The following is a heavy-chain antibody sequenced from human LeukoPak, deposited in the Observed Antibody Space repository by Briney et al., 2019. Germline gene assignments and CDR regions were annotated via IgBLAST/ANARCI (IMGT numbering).Heavy chain of an antibody. CDR2: ISSSSSYI. J-gene: IGHJ6*03. CDR3: ARGGPPYYYYYMDV. V-gene: IGHV3-21*01. CDR1: GFTFSSYS. D-gene: IGHD3-16*01. Sequence: PGGSLRLSCAASGFTFSSYSMNWVRQAPGKGLEWVSSISSSSSYIYYADSVKGRFTISRDNAKNSLYLQMNSLRAEDTAVYYCARGGPPYYYYYMDVWGKGTTVTVSS.